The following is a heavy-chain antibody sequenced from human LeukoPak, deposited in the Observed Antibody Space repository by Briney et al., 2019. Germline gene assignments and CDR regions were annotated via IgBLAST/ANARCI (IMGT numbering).Heavy chain of an antibody. V-gene: IGHV3-74*01. CDR2: INSDGSST. CDR3: ARESATVVNLDY. Sequence: GGSLRLSCAASEFTFSSYWVHWVRQAPGKGLVWVSRINSDGSSTSYADSVKGRFTISRDNAKNTLYLQMNSLRVEDTAVYYCARESATVVNLDYWGQGTLVTVSS. J-gene: IGHJ4*02. D-gene: IGHD4-23*01. CDR1: EFTFSSYW.